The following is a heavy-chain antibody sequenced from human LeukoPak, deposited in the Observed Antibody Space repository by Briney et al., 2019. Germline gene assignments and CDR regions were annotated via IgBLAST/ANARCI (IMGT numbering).Heavy chain of an antibody. V-gene: IGHV3-30*18. CDR3: AKGDGSYHYYYGMDV. CDR2: ISYDGSNK. D-gene: IGHD1-26*01. Sequence: PGGPLRLSCAASGFTFSSYGMHWVRQAPGKGLEWVAVISYDGSNKYYADSVKGRFTISRDNTKNTLYLQMNSLRAEDTAVYYCAKGDGSYHYYYGMDVWGQGTTVTVSS. J-gene: IGHJ6*02. CDR1: GFTFSSYG.